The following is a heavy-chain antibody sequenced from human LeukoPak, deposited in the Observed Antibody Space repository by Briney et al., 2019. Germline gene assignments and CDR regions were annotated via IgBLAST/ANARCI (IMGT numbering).Heavy chain of an antibody. V-gene: IGHV3-13*01. D-gene: IGHD3-9*01. CDR2: IGIAGDT. CDR3: ARGGELRSGWFDL. J-gene: IGHJ2*01. Sequence: GGSLRLSCTASGFTFSSYDMHWVRQPTGKSLEWVSGIGIAGDTYYIGSAKGRFTISRENAKNSLYLQMNSLRAGDTAVYYCARGGELRSGWFDLWGRGNLVSVSS. CDR1: GFTFSSYD.